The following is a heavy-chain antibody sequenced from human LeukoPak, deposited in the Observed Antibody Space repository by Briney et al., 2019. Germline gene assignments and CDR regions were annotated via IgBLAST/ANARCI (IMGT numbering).Heavy chain of an antibody. J-gene: IGHJ4*02. CDR1: GFTFSSYD. V-gene: IGHV3-23*01. CDR2: ISGSGGST. CDR3: AQMVTGTIPQ. D-gene: IGHD1-20*01. Sequence: AGGSLRLSCAASGFTFSSYDMSWVRQAPGKGPEWVSTISGSGGSTYYADSVKGRFTISRDNSKNTLYLQMNSLRAEDTAVYYCAQMVTGTIPQWGQGTLVTVSS.